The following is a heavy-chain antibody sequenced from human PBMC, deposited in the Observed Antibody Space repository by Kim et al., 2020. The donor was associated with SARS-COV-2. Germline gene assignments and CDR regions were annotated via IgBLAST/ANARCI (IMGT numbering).Heavy chain of an antibody. D-gene: IGHD3-22*01. CDR2: MNPNSGNT. Sequence: ASVKVSCKASGYTFTSYDINWVRQATGQGLEWMGWMNPNSGNTGYAQKFQGRVPMTRNTSLSTAYMELSSLRSEDTAVYYCARGRRAMIVVVIAPHYYYGVDGWGQGTTVTVSS. CDR1: GYTFTSYD. V-gene: IGHV1-8*01. J-gene: IGHJ6*02. CDR3: ARGRRAMIVVVIAPHYYYGVDG.